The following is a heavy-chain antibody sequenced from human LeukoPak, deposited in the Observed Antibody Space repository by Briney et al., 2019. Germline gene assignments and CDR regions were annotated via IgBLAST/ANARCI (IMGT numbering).Heavy chain of an antibody. J-gene: IGHJ4*02. Sequence: GGSLRLSCAASGFTFSSYWMSWFRQAPGKGLEWVANMKQDGSEIYYVDSVKGRFTISRDNAENSLYLQMNSLRAEDTAVYYCARESTYSYAYALDYWGQGTLVTVSS. CDR1: GFTFSSYW. CDR2: MKQDGSEI. D-gene: IGHD5-18*01. CDR3: ARESTYSYAYALDY. V-gene: IGHV3-7*01.